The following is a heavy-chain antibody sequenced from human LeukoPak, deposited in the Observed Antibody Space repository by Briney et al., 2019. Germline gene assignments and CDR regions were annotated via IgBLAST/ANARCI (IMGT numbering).Heavy chain of an antibody. CDR2: ISGSGGNT. J-gene: IGHJ4*02. CDR1: GFTFNNYA. D-gene: IGHD2-15*01. Sequence: GGSLRLSCATSGFTFNNYAMNWIRQAPGKGLEWVSVISGSGGNTYYTDSVEGRFSISRDDSKSTLYLQLNSLRAEDTALYYCARCTGGTCYLPLDDWGQGTLVTVSS. V-gene: IGHV3-23*01. CDR3: ARCTGGTCYLPLDD.